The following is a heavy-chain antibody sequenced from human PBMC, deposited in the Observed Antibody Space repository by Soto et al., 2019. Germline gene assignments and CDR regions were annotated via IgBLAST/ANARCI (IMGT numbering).Heavy chain of an antibody. CDR3: AKLLNILVRFPPLFSFSGWAV. V-gene: IGHV3-23*01. CDR2: IAASDGAT. J-gene: IGHJ6*02. D-gene: IGHD2-2*01. CDR1: GFTFSTYA. Sequence: GGSLRLSCVASGFTFSTYAMSWVRQAPGKGLEWVAGIAASDGATYYADSVKGRFTISRDNSKNTLYLQMNSPRAEDTAVYYCAKLLNILVRFPPLFSFSGWAVGGQGTTVPVPS.